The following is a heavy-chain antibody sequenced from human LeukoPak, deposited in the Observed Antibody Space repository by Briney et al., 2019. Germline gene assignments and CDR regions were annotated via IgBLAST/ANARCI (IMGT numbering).Heavy chain of an antibody. CDR2: IYYSGST. J-gene: IGHJ4*02. D-gene: IGHD6-13*01. Sequence: PSETLSLTCTVSGGSISSSSYYWGWIRQPPGKGLEWIGSIYYSGSTYYNPSLKSRVTISVDTSKNQFSLKLSSVTAADTAVYYCARGSTLAAPGAVPNDYWGQGTRVTVSS. CDR1: GGSISSSSYY. CDR3: ARGSTLAAPGAVPNDY. V-gene: IGHV4-39*07.